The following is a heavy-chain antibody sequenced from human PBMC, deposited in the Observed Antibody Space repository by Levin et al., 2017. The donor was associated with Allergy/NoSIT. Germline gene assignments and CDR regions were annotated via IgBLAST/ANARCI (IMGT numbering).Heavy chain of an antibody. D-gene: IGHD2-15*01. CDR1: GFTFSSHD. V-gene: IGHV3-23*01. CDR3: AKRSCSGGGCFGGALDY. Sequence: GGSLRLSCAASGFTFSSHDMSWVRQAPGKGLEWVSTISGSGDSTYYADSVKGRFSISRDSFKNTLYLQMNSLRAEDTAIYYCAKRSCSGGGCFGGALDYWGQGTLVTVSS. J-gene: IGHJ4*02. CDR2: ISGSGDST.